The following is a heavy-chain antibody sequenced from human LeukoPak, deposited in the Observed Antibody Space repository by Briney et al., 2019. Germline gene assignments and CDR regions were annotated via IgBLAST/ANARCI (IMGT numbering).Heavy chain of an antibody. CDR3: TRVLPYCSGGSCYGSRWFDP. V-gene: IGHV3-73*01. CDR1: GFTFSGSA. Sequence: GGSLRLSCAASGFTFSGSAMHWVRQASGKGLEWVGRIRSKANSCATAYAASVKGRFTISRDDSKNTAYLQMNSLKTEDTAVYYCTRVLPYCSGGSCYGSRWFDPWGQGTLVTVSS. CDR2: IRSKANSCAT. J-gene: IGHJ5*02. D-gene: IGHD2-15*01.